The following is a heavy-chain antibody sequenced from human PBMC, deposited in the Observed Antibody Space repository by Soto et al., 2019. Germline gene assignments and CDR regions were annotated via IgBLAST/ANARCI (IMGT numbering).Heavy chain of an antibody. D-gene: IGHD6-13*01. CDR1: GFTFSSYA. V-gene: IGHV3-30-3*01. Sequence: SGGSLRLSCAASGFTFSSYAMHWVRQAPGKGLEWVAVISYDGSNKYYADSVKGRFTISRDNSKNTLYLQMNSLRAEDTAVYYCARDWSSSGHYYGMDVWGQWTTVTVSS. CDR3: ARDWSSSGHYYGMDV. J-gene: IGHJ6*02. CDR2: ISYDGSNK.